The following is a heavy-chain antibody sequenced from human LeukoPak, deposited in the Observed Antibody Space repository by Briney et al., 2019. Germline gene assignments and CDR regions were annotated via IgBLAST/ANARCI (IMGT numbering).Heavy chain of an antibody. CDR2: IYYSGST. J-gene: IGHJ3*02. Sequence: SETLSLTCTVSGGSISSYYWSWIRQPPGKGLEWSGYIYYSGSTNYNPSLKSRVTISVDTSKNQFSLKLSSVTAADTAVYYCARERLRGAFDIWGQGTMVTVSS. D-gene: IGHD4-17*01. CDR3: ARERLRGAFDI. V-gene: IGHV4-59*01. CDR1: GGSISSYY.